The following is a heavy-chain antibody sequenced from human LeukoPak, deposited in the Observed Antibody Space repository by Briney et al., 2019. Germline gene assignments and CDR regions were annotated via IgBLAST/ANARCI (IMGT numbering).Heavy chain of an antibody. CDR1: GGSISSSAYY. CDR2: IYYSGST. V-gene: IGHV4-39*01. J-gene: IGHJ4*02. CDR3: ARRRVGYCSSTSCYEVDY. D-gene: IGHD2-2*01. Sequence: SETLSLTCSVSGGSISSSAYYWGWIRQPPGKGLEWIGSIYYSGSTYYIPSLKSRVTISVDTSKNQFSLKLSSVTAADTAVYYCARRRVGYCSSTSCYEVDYWGQGTLVTVSS.